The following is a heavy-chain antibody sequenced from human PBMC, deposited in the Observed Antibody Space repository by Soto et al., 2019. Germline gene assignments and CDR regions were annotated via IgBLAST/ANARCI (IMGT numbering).Heavy chain of an antibody. Sequence: EVQLVESGGGLVQPGGSLRLSCAASGFTFSSYDMHWVRQATGKGLEWVSAIGTAGDRYYPGSVKGRFTISRENAKNSLYLQMNSLRAGDTAVYYCARDPGGDYFDYWGQGTLVTVSS. V-gene: IGHV3-13*01. CDR2: IGTAGDR. CDR3: ARDPGGDYFDY. J-gene: IGHJ4*02. CDR1: GFTFSSYD. D-gene: IGHD3-16*01.